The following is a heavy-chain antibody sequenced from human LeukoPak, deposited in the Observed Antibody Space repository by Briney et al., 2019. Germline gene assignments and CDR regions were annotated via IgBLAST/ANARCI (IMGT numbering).Heavy chain of an antibody. CDR1: GFTFSSYG. CDR3: VKGITMIAKLPPDY. J-gene: IGHJ4*02. V-gene: IGHV3-30*18. CDR2: ISYDGSNK. D-gene: IGHD3-22*01. Sequence: GRSLCLSCAASGFTFSSYGMHWVRQAPGKGLEWVAVISYDGSNKYYADSVKGRFTISRDNSKNTLYLQMSSLRAEDTAVYYCVKGITMIAKLPPDYWGQGTLVTVSS.